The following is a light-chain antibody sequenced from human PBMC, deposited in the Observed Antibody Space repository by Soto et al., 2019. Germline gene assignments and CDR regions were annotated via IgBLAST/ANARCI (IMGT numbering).Light chain of an antibody. CDR1: SSNIGNNY. V-gene: IGLV1-51*02. J-gene: IGLJ1*01. CDR3: GTWDSSLSAYA. Sequence: VLTQPPSVSAAPGQKVTISCSGSSSNIGNNYVSWYQQLPGTAPKLLIYENNKRPSGIPDRFSGSKSGTSATLGITGLQTGDEADYYCGTWDSSLSAYAFGTGTKVTVL. CDR2: ENN.